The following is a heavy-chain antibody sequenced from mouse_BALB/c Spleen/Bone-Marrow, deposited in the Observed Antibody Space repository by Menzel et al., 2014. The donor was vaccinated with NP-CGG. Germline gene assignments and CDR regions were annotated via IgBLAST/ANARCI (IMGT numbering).Heavy chain of an antibody. CDR3: ARDSSGYFDY. J-gene: IGHJ2*01. V-gene: IGHV5-9-4*01. Sequence: EVKLMESGGGLVKPGGSLKLSCAASGFTFSYYAMSWVRQSPEKSLEWVAEIGSGGSYTYYPDTVTGRFTISRDNAKNTLYLEMSSLRSEDMAMYYCARDSSGYFDYWGQGTTLTVSS. CDR2: IGSGGSYT. D-gene: IGHD3-1*01. CDR1: GFTFSYYA.